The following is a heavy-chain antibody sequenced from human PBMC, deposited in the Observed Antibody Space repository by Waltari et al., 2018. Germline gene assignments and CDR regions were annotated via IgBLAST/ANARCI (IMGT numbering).Heavy chain of an antibody. CDR2: ISSSSSTI. J-gene: IGHJ4*02. CDR3: ASWKIKLWSGPFFDY. CDR1: GFTFSSYS. Sequence: EVQLVESGGGLVQPGGSLRLSCAASGFTFSSYSMNWVRQAPGKGLEGVSYISSSSSTIYYADSVKGRFTISRDNAKNSLYLQMNSLRAEDTAVYYCASWKIKLWSGPFFDYWGQGTLVTVSS. V-gene: IGHV3-48*01. D-gene: IGHD5-18*01.